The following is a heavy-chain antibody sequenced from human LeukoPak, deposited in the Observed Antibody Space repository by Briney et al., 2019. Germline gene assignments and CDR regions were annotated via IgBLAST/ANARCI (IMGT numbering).Heavy chain of an antibody. CDR3: VREGQTTYYFDY. CDR2: INPSDGGT. J-gene: IGHJ4*02. D-gene: IGHD1-14*01. CDR1: GYSFTNYY. V-gene: IGHV1-46*04. Sequence: ASVKVSCKASGYSFTNYYMHRVRQAPGQGLEWMGIINPSDGGTSYAQRLQGRVTMTRDTATSTVYMDLRSLTSEDTAVYYCVREGQTTYYFDYWGQGTLVTVSS.